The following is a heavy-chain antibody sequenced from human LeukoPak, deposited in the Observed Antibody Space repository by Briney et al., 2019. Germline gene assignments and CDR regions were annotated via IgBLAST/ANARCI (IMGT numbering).Heavy chain of an antibody. J-gene: IGHJ4*02. D-gene: IGHD6-6*01. CDR1: GYTFTGYY. CDR2: INPNSGGT. Sequence: ASVKVSCTASGYTFTGYYMHWVRQAPGQGLEWMGWINPNSGGTNYAQKLQGRVTMTTDTSTSTAYMELSRLRSDDTAVYYCAKGPPLHMAARHCPPDYWGQGTLVTVSS. CDR3: AKGPPLHMAARHCPPDY. V-gene: IGHV1-2*02.